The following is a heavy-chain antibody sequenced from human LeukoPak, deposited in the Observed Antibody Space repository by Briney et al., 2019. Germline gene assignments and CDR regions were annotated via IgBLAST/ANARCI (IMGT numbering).Heavy chain of an antibody. V-gene: IGHV4-59*08. J-gene: IGHJ3*02. CDR3: ASTLRRHAFDI. Sequence: SETLSLTCTVSGGSISRYYWGWVRQPPGKGLEWIGNVYYRGGADYNPSLKSRVIISIDTSKSQFSLTVGSVTAADTAVYYCASTLRRHAFDIWSQGTMVTVSS. D-gene: IGHD4-17*01. CDR1: GGSISRYY. CDR2: VYYRGGA.